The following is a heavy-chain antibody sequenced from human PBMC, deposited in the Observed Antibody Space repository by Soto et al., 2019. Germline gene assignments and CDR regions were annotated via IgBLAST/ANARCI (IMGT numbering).Heavy chain of an antibody. J-gene: IGHJ4*02. Sequence: LRLSCAASGFTLSGSVIYWVRQPSGKGLEWVGRIRSRSNGYATAYAASVRGRFTISRDDSKNTAYLQMNSLKTEDTAVYYCSRPGYSNYDSVYWGQGTLVTVSS. CDR1: GFTLSGSV. CDR3: SRPGYSNYDSVY. D-gene: IGHD5-12*01. CDR2: IRSRSNGYAT. V-gene: IGHV3-73*01.